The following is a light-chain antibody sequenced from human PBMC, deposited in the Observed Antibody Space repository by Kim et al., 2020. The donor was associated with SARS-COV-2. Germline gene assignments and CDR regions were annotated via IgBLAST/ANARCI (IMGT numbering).Light chain of an antibody. V-gene: IGLV3-19*01. Sequence: SSELTQDPAVSVALGQTVRITCQGDSLRSYYASWYQQKPGQAPVLVIYGKNNRPSGIPDRFSGSSSGNTASLTITGAQAEDEADYYCNSRDGWVFGGGTQLTVL. CDR1: SLRSYY. CDR2: GKN. CDR3: NSRDGWV. J-gene: IGLJ3*02.